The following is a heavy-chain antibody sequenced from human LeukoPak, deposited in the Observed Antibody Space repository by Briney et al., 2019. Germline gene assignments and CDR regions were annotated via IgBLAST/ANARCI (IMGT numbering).Heavy chain of an antibody. CDR3: ARDPVGATTDGMDV. CDR2: ISSSSSTI. CDR1: GFTFSSYS. J-gene: IGHJ6*02. D-gene: IGHD1-26*01. Sequence: GGSLRLSCAASGFTFSSYSMNWVRQAPGKGLEWVSYISSSSSTIYNADSVKGRFTISRDNAKNSLYLQMNSLRAEDTAVYYCARDPVGATTDGMDVWGQGTTVTVSS. V-gene: IGHV3-48*01.